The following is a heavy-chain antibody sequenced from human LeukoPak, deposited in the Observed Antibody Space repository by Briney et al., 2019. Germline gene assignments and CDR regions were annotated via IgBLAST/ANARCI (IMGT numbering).Heavy chain of an antibody. CDR1: GGTFSSYA. Sequence: GASVKVSCKASGGTFSSYAISWVRQAPGQGPEWMGRIIPIFGIANYAQKFQGRVTITADKSTSTAYMELSSLRSEDTAVYYCASISSGWSDWYFDLWGRGTLVTVSS. CDR3: ASISSGWSDWYFDL. CDR2: IIPIFGIA. J-gene: IGHJ2*01. D-gene: IGHD6-19*01. V-gene: IGHV1-69*04.